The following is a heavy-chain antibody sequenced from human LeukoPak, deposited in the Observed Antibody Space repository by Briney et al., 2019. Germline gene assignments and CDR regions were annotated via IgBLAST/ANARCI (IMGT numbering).Heavy chain of an antibody. V-gene: IGHV4-30-4*02. CDR3: ARGSGYDAIGY. D-gene: IGHD5-12*01. Sequence: SETLSLTCTVSGGSISSGDYYWSWIRQPPGKGLEWIGYIYYSGSTYYNPSLKSRVTISVDTSKNQFSLKLSSVTAADTAVYYCARGSGYDAIGYWGQGTLVTVSS. CDR1: GGSISSGDYY. CDR2: IYYSGST. J-gene: IGHJ4*02.